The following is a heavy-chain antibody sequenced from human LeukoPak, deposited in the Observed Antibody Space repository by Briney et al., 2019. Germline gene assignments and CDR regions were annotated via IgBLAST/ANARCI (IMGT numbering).Heavy chain of an antibody. CDR3: AKEPLYGSGKELDY. Sequence: PGGSLRLSCAASGFTFSSYAMYWVRQAPGKGLEWVSAISGSGGSTYYADSVKGRFTISRDNSKNTLYLQMNSLRAEDTAVYYCAKEPLYGSGKELDYWGQGTLVTVSS. V-gene: IGHV3-23*01. D-gene: IGHD3-10*01. CDR1: GFTFSSYA. CDR2: ISGSGGST. J-gene: IGHJ4*02.